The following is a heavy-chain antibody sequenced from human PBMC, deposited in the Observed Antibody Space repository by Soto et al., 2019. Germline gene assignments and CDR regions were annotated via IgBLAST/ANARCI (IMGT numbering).Heavy chain of an antibody. D-gene: IGHD4-17*01. Sequence: GGSLRLSCAASGFTFSSYGMHWVHQAPGKGLEWVAVISYDGSNKYYADSVKGRFTISRDNSKNTLYLQMNSLRAEDTAVYYCAKWNAYGDYGDAFDIWGQGTMVTVSS. CDR3: AKWNAYGDYGDAFDI. CDR1: GFTFSSYG. J-gene: IGHJ3*02. V-gene: IGHV3-30*18. CDR2: ISYDGSNK.